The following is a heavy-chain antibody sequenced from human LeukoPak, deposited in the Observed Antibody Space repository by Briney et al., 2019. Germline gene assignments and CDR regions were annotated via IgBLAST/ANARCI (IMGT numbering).Heavy chain of an antibody. CDR2: IYYSGST. D-gene: IGHD2-8*01. CDR3: GRDKTKWDY. Sequence: SETLSLTCTVSGGSISSSSYYWGWIRQPPGKGLEWIGSIYYSGSTYYNPSLKSRVTISVDTSKNQFSLRLSSVTAADTAVYYCGRDKTKWDYWGQGTLVTVSS. V-gene: IGHV4-39*07. CDR1: GGSISSSSYY. J-gene: IGHJ4*02.